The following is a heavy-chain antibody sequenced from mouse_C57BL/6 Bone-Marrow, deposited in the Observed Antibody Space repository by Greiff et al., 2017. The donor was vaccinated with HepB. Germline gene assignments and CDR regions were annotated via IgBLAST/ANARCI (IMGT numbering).Heavy chain of an antibody. J-gene: IGHJ1*03. V-gene: IGHV1-62-2*01. CDR2: FYPGSGSI. CDR3: ARHEDAYYYGSSYGYFDV. CDR1: GYTFTEYT. D-gene: IGHD1-1*01. Sequence: QVQLQQPGAELVMPGASVKLSCKASGYTFTEYTIHWVKQRSGQGLEWIGWFYPGSGSIKYNEKFKDKATLTADKSSSTVYMELSRLTSEDSAVYFCARHEDAYYYGSSYGYFDVWGTGTTVTVSS.